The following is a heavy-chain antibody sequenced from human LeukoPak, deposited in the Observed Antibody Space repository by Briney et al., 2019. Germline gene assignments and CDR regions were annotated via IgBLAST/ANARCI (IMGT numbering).Heavy chain of an antibody. D-gene: IGHD3-22*01. Sequence: GRSLRLSCAASGFTFSSYGMHWVRQAPGKGLEWGAVISYDGSNKYYADSVKGRFTISRDNSNNTLYLQINSLRAEDTAVYYCAKDYDSSNSLDYWGQGTLVTVSS. CDR3: AKDYDSSNSLDY. V-gene: IGHV3-30*18. CDR1: GFTFSSYG. CDR2: ISYDGSNK. J-gene: IGHJ4*02.